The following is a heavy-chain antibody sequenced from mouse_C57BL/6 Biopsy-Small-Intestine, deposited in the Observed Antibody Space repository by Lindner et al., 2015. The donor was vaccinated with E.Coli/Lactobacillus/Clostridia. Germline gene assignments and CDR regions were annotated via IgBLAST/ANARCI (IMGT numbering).Heavy chain of an antibody. V-gene: IGHV14-1*01. D-gene: IGHD2-5*01. CDR3: TTWYYSNSDYFDY. CDR2: IDPEDGDT. Sequence: VQLQESGAELVRPGASVKLSCTASGFNIKDYYMHWVKQRPEQALEWIGRIDPEDGDTEYAPKFQGKATMTADTSSNTAYLQLSSLTSEDTAVYYCTTWYYSNSDYFDYWGQGTTLTVSS. J-gene: IGHJ2*01. CDR1: GFNIKDYY.